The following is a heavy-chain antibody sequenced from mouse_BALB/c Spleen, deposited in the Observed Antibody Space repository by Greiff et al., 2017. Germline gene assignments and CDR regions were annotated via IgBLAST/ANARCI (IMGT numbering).Heavy chain of an antibody. J-gene: IGHJ4*01. CDR3: ARSYAAMDY. D-gene: IGHD2-12*01. CDR2: ISSGSSTI. Sequence: EVQLVESGGGLVQPGGSRKLSCAASGFTFSSFGMHWVRQAPEKGLEWVAYISSGSSTIYYADTVKGRFTISRDNPKNTLFLQMTSLRSEDTAMYYCARSYAAMDYWGQGTSVTVSS. V-gene: IGHV5-17*02. CDR1: GFTFSSFG.